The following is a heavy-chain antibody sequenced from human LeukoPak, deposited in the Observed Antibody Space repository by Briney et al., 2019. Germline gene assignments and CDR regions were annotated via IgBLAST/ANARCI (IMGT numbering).Heavy chain of an antibody. CDR3: ARDRRNSAGLDY. J-gene: IGHJ4*02. CDR1: GGSISDSNYY. D-gene: IGHD4-23*01. Sequence: SETLSLTCTVSGGSISDSNYYWGWIRQPPGRGLEWIGNIYYSGSAYYSPSLKSRVTISVDTSMNQFSLKLSSVTAADTAVYYCARDRRNSAGLDYWGQGTLVTVSS. V-gene: IGHV4-39*07. CDR2: IYYSGSA.